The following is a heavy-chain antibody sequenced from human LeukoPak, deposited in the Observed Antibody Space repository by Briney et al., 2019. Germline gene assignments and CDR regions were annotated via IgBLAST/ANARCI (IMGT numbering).Heavy chain of an antibody. CDR2: IKQDGSEK. J-gene: IGHJ6*02. Sequence: GGSLRLSCAASGFTFSSYWMSWVRQAPGKGLEWVANIKQDGSEKYYVDSVKGRFTISRGNAKNSLYLQMNSLRSEDTAVYFCARDITMVRGVTFYYYYAMDVWGQGTTVTVSS. CDR3: ARDITMVRGVTFYYYYAMDV. V-gene: IGHV3-7*01. CDR1: GFTFSSYW. D-gene: IGHD3-10*01.